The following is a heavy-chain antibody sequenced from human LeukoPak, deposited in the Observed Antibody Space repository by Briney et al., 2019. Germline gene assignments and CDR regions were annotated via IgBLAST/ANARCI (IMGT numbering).Heavy chain of an antibody. J-gene: IGHJ4*02. CDR1: GGSISSYY. V-gene: IGHV4-59*08. CDR3: ARLSDSDSSGYYWGFEY. Sequence: PSETLSLTCTVSGGSISSYYWSWIRQPPGKGLECIGYIYYSGSTNYNPSLKSRVTISVDTSKNQFSLQLSSMTAADTAVYYCARLSDSDSSGYYWGFEYWGQGTLVTVSS. D-gene: IGHD3-22*01. CDR2: IYYSGST.